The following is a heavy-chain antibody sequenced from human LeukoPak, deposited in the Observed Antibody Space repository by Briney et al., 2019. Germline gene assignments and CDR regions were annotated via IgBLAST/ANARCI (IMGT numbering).Heavy chain of an antibody. V-gene: IGHV3-23*01. J-gene: IGHJ5*02. CDR3: ARGMDWTLNH. D-gene: IGHD3-16*01. CDR2: ISDSGGNT. CDR1: GFTFTTYA. Sequence: PGGSLRLSCAASGFTFTTYAMNWVRQAPGKGLEWVSGISDSGGNTYYADSVKGRFTISRDNSKNTLYLEMNSLRAEDTAVYYCARGMDWTLNHWGQGALVTVSS.